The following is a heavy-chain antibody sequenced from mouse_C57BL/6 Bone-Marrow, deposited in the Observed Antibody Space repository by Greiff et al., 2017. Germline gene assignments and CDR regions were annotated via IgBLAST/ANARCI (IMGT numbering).Heavy chain of an antibody. CDR2: IDPENGDT. Sequence: EVQLVEPGAELVRPGASVKLSCTASGFNIKDDYMHWVKQRPEQGLEWIGWIDPENGDTEYASKFQGKATITADTSSNTAYLQLSSLTSEDTAVYYCTPYGNSFAYWGQGTLVTVSA. J-gene: IGHJ3*01. D-gene: IGHD2-1*01. V-gene: IGHV14-4*01. CDR1: GFNIKDDY. CDR3: TPYGNSFAY.